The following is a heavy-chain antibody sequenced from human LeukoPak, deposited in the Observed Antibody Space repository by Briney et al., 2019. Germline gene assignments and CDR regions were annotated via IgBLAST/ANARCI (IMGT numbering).Heavy chain of an antibody. Sequence: GGSLRLSCAASGFTFTSYAMSWVRQAPGKGLEWVSVISGSGGTTYYADSVKGRFTISRDNSKNTLYLQMNSLRVEDTAVYCCAKGLYSGSFFERVGHWGQGTLVTVSS. J-gene: IGHJ4*02. D-gene: IGHD1-26*01. CDR3: AKGLYSGSFFERVGH. V-gene: IGHV3-23*01. CDR2: ISGSGGTT. CDR1: GFTFTSYA.